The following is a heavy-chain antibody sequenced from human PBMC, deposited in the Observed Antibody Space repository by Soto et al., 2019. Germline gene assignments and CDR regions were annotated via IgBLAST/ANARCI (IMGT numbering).Heavy chain of an antibody. Sequence: SETLSLTCTVSGGSIITYYWSWILQAPWRGLEWIGYVYYSGSTNSNPSLKSRVTVSVDTSKNQFSLKLSSVTAADTAVYYCARDSGSYYGNFDSWGQGTLVTVSS. J-gene: IGHJ4*02. CDR1: GGSIITYY. CDR3: ARDSGSYYGNFDS. V-gene: IGHV4-59*01. CDR2: VYYSGST. D-gene: IGHD1-26*01.